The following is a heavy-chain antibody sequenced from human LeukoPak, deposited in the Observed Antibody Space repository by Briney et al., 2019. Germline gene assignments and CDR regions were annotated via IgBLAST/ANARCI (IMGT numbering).Heavy chain of an antibody. J-gene: IGHJ4*02. CDR2: IYYGGST. D-gene: IGHD4-17*01. CDR3: ARQRGTYGYSDY. CDR1: GGSISSSNYY. Sequence: SETLSLTCTVSGGSISSSNYYWGWIRQPPGKGLEWIGSIYYGGSTYYHPSLKSRVTISVDTSKNQFSLKLTSVTAADTAVYYCARQRGTYGYSDYWGQGTLVIVSS. V-gene: IGHV4-39*01.